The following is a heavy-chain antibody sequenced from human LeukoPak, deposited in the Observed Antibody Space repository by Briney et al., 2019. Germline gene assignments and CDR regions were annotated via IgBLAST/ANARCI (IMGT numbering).Heavy chain of an antibody. CDR3: ARDPASIYYYYMDV. Sequence: SETLSLTCTVSGDSISSSNCYWGWIRQPPGKGLEWIGSIYFSGGTYYNASLKSRVTISVDTSKNQFSLKLSSVTAADTAVYYCARDPASIYYYYMDVWGKGTTVTVSS. V-gene: IGHV4-39*07. J-gene: IGHJ6*03. D-gene: IGHD6-6*01. CDR1: GDSISSSNCY. CDR2: IYFSGGT.